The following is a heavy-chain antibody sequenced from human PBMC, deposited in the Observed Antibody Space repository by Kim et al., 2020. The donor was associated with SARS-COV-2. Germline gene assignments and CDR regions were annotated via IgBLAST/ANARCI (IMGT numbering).Heavy chain of an antibody. J-gene: IGHJ4*02. V-gene: IGHV3-64D*06. D-gene: IGHD3-9*01. CDR1: GFTFSSYA. CDR3: VKGGRLRTGYADFDY. CDR2: ISSNGGST. Sequence: GGSLRLSCSASGFTFSSYAMHWVRQAPGKGLEYVSAISSNGGSTYYADSVKGRFTISRDNSKNTLYLQMSSLRAEDTAVYYCVKGGRLRTGYADFDYWGQGTLVTVSS.